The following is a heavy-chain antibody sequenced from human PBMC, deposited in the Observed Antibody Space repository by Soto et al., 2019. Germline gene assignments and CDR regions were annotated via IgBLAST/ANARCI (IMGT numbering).Heavy chain of an antibody. V-gene: IGHV3-30*18. D-gene: IGHD3-3*01. CDR3: AKARVLRFYHYGMDV. J-gene: IGHJ6*02. Sequence: QVQLVESGGGVVQPGRSLRLSCAASGFTFSNYDIHWVRQAPGKGLEWVAIISSDGSNKYYADSVKGRFTISRDNSKNTLYLQMNSLRAEDTAVYYCAKARVLRFYHYGMDVWGQGTTVTVSS. CDR2: ISSDGSNK. CDR1: GFTFSNYD.